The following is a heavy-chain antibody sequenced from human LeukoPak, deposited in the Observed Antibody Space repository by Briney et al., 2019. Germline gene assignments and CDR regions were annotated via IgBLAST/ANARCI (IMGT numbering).Heavy chain of an antibody. CDR1: GGTFSSYA. Sequence: GASVKVSCKASGGTFSSYAISWVRQAPGQGLEWMGGIIPIFGTANYAQKFQGRVTITADESTSTAYMELSSLRSEDTAVYYCASHPLTRGEIVAGQYYFDYWGQGTLVTVSS. J-gene: IGHJ4*02. CDR3: ASHPLTRGEIVAGQYYFDY. CDR2: IIPIFGTA. D-gene: IGHD5-12*01. V-gene: IGHV1-69*13.